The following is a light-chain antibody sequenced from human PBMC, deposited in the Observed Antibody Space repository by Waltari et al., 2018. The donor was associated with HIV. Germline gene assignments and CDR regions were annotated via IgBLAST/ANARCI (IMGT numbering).Light chain of an antibody. CDR1: GSDVGTFNF. CDR3: CTYAAKYVL. J-gene: IGLJ2*01. CDR2: YVT. V-gene: IGLV2-11*01. Sequence: QSSLTQPRSVSGSPGPSVTISCTRNGSDVGTFNFSPLYQHLPAKAPHLLIYYVTKRPSGVPERFSGSKSGDTASLTISGLQAEDEADYYCCTYAAKYVLFGGGTNLTVL.